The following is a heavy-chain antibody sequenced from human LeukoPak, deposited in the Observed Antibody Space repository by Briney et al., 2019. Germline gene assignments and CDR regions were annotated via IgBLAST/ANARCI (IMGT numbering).Heavy chain of an antibody. D-gene: IGHD2-15*01. Sequence: PSETLSLTCTVSGGSISSSSYYWGWIRQPPGKGLGLIGSIYYSGSTYYNPYLKSRVTISVDTSKNQISLNPSSVTAADTAVYYCARHGRGGSFRDDAFDIWGQGTMVTVSS. CDR2: IYYSGST. CDR1: GGSISSSSYY. CDR3: ARHGRGGSFRDDAFDI. V-gene: IGHV4-39*01. J-gene: IGHJ3*02.